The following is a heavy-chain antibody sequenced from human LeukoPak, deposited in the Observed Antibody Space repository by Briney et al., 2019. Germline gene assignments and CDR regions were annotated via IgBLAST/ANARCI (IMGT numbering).Heavy chain of an antibody. CDR2: IYSGGST. Sequence: PGGSLRLSCAASGFTVSTSFMSWVRQAPGKGLEWVSVIYSGGSTYYADSVKGRFTISRDNSKNTLYLQMNSLRAEDTAVYYCAKIRIAAAGPFDYWGQGTLVTVSS. D-gene: IGHD6-13*01. V-gene: IGHV3-53*01. CDR1: GFTVSTSF. J-gene: IGHJ4*02. CDR3: AKIRIAAAGPFDY.